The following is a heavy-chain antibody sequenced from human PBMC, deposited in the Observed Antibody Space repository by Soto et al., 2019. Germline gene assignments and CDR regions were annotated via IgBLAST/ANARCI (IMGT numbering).Heavy chain of an antibody. V-gene: IGHV3-13*04. CDR3: ARGRYGSGSHHTHNWFDP. CDR2: IGKSGDT. D-gene: IGHD3-10*01. J-gene: IGHJ5*02. Sequence: EVPLVESGGGLVQPGGSLRLSCAASGFTFSSYDMHWVRQATGKGLEWVSAIGKSGDTYYSDSVKGRFTISRENAKNSLYLKMDSLRAGDTAVYYCARGRYGSGSHHTHNWFDPWGQGTRVTVSS. CDR1: GFTFSSYD.